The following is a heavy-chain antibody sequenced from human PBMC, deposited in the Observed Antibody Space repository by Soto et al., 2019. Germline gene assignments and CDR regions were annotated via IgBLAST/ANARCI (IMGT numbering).Heavy chain of an antibody. CDR1: GFTFSDYA. D-gene: IGHD6-19*01. J-gene: IGHJ4*02. CDR2: VSHDGRNT. V-gene: IGHV3-30*18. Sequence: VQLVESGGGVVQPGRSLRLSCAASGFTFSDYAMHWVRQAPGKGLEWVAVVSHDGRNTHYADSVKGRFTISRDSSKNHGFPEMDSPRAGGTGFFYCAKGGRQWLVTSDFNYWGQGALVTVSS. CDR3: AKGGRQWLVTSDFNY.